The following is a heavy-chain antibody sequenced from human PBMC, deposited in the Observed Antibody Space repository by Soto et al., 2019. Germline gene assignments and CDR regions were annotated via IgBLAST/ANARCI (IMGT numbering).Heavy chain of an antibody. V-gene: IGHV3-30*18. CDR1: GFTFSSYG. CDR3: AKNMVRGFFSYYFDY. D-gene: IGHD3-10*01. CDR2: ISYDGSNK. Sequence: QVQLVESGGGVVQPGRSLRLSCAASGFTFSSYGMHWVRQAPGKGLEWVAVISYDGSNKYYADSVKGRFTISRDNSKNTLYLQMNSLRAEDTAVYYCAKNMVRGFFSYYFDYWGQGTLVTVSS. J-gene: IGHJ4*02.